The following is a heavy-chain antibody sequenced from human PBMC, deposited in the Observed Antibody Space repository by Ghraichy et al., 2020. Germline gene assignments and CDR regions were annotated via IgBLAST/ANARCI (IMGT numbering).Heavy chain of an antibody. CDR2: IYPGDSDT. D-gene: IGHD1-26*01. V-gene: IGHV5-51*01. J-gene: IGHJ4*02. CDR1: GYSFTSYW. CDR3: ARVGRELPPHAEPEGGYFDY. Sequence: GESLNISCKGSGYSFTSYWIGWVRQMPGKGLEWMGIIYPGDSDTRYSPSFQGQVTISADKSISTAYLQWSSLKASDTAMYYCARVGRELPPHAEPEGGYFDYWGQGTLVTVSS.